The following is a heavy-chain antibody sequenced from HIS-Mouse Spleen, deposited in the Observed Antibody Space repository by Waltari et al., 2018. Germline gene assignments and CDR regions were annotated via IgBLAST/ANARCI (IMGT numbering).Heavy chain of an antibody. CDR1: GGSISSSSYY. V-gene: IGHV4-39*07. J-gene: IGHJ2*01. CDR2: IYYSGRT. Sequence: QLQLQESGPGLVKPSETLSLTFTVSGGSISSSSYYWGWIRQPPGKGLEWIGSIYYSGRTYYNPSLKSRVTISVDTSKNQFSLKLSSVTAADTAVYYCAREIPYSSSWYDWYFDLWGRGTLVTVSS. CDR3: AREIPYSSSWYDWYFDL. D-gene: IGHD6-13*01.